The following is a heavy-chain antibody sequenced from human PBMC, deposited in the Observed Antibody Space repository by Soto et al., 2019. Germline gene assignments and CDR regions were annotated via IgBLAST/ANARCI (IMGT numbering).Heavy chain of an antibody. V-gene: IGHV3-49*03. CDR2: IRSKAYGGTT. CDR3: TRDDFWSGSNLPDY. Sequence: GGSLRLSCTASGFTFGDYAMSWFRQAPGEGLEWVGFIRSKAYGGTTEYAASVKGRFTISRDDSKSIAYLQMNSLKTEDTAVYYCTRDDFWSGSNLPDYWGQGTLVTVSS. CDR1: GFTFGDYA. D-gene: IGHD3-3*01. J-gene: IGHJ4*02.